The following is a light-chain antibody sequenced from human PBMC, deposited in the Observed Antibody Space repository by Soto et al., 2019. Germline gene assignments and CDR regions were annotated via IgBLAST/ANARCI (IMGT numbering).Light chain of an antibody. J-gene: IGKJ4*01. Sequence: DIQMTQSPSTLSASIGDRVTITCRASQSIYKWLAWYQQKPQKAPKLLIFEAAALETGVSPRFSGSGSGTEFTLTISSLQHDDFATYYCQQYERYPFTFGEGTKVE. CDR3: QQYERYPFT. V-gene: IGKV1-5*01. CDR1: QSIYKW. CDR2: EAA.